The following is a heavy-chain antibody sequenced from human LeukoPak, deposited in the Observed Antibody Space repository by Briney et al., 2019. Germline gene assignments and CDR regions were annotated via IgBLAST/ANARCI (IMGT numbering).Heavy chain of an antibody. CDR3: ASPGSGRHAFDI. V-gene: IGHV4-34*01. Sequence: SETLSLTCAVYGGSFSGYYWSWIRQPPGKGLEWIGEINHSGSTNYNPSLKSRVTISVDTSKNQFSLKLSSVTAADTAVYYCASPGSGRHAFDIWGQGTLVTVSS. CDR2: INHSGST. D-gene: IGHD3-16*01. J-gene: IGHJ4*02. CDR1: GGSFSGYY.